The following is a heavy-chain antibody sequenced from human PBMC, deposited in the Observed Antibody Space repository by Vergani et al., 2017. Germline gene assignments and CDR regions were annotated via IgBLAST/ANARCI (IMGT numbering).Heavy chain of an antibody. V-gene: IGHV4-59*01. CDR3: ARAPSSCYYYFDY. J-gene: IGHJ4*02. Sequence: QVQLQESGPGLVKPSETLSLTCTVSGGSISSYYWSWIRQPPGKGLEWIGYIYYSGSTNYNPSLKSRVTISVDTSKNQFSLKLSSVTAADTAVYYCARAPSSCYYYFDYWGQGTLVTVSS. CDR2: IYYSGST. D-gene: IGHD3-22*01. CDR1: GGSISSYY.